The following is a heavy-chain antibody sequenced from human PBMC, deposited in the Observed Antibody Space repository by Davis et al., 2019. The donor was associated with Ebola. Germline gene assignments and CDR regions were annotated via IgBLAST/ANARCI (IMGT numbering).Heavy chain of an antibody. V-gene: IGHV4-4*02. J-gene: IGHJ6*02. CDR3: ARVKWLLVYYYGMDV. D-gene: IGHD3-22*01. Sequence: MPSETLSLTCAVSGGSISSSNWWSWVRQPPGKGLEWIGEIYHSGSTNYNPSLKSRVTISVDKSKNQFSLKLSSVTAADTAVYYCARVKWLLVYYYGMDVWGQGTTVTVSS. CDR2: IYHSGST. CDR1: GGSISSSNW.